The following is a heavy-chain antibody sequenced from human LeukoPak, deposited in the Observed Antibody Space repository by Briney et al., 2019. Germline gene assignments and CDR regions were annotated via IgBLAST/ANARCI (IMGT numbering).Heavy chain of an antibody. CDR1: GYTFTNLD. V-gene: IGHV1-8*01. CDR2: MSPNSGDT. CDR3: ASNPPNTGDFYY. D-gene: IGHD1-1*01. Sequence: ASVKVSCKASGYTFTNLDINWLRQAPGQGLEWMGWMSPNSGDTGYAQKFQGRVSMTRDIFKSTAYMELSSLRSEDTAIYYCASNPPNTGDFYYWGLGTLVTVSS. J-gene: IGHJ4*02.